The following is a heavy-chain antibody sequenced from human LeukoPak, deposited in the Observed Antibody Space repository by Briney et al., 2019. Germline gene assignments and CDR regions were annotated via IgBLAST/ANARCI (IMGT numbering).Heavy chain of an antibody. Sequence: PSETLSLTCTVSGGSISSYYWSWIRQPPGKGLEWIGYIYYSGSTNYNPSLKSRVTISVDTSKNQLSLKLSSVTAADTAVYYCARRADFWSGYYFDYWGQGTLVTVSS. D-gene: IGHD3-3*01. V-gene: IGHV4-59*08. J-gene: IGHJ4*02. CDR2: IYYSGST. CDR1: GGSISSYY. CDR3: ARRADFWSGYYFDY.